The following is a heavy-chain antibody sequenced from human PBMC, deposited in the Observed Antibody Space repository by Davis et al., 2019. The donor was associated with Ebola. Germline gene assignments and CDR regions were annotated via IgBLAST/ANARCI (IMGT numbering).Heavy chain of an antibody. D-gene: IGHD3-22*01. V-gene: IGHV4-39*01. Sequence: SETLSLTCTVSGGSISSGGYYWAWIRQSPGKGLEWIGSVYYSGSAYYNPSLKSRVTISVDTSKNQFSLKLSSVTAADTAVYYCARAPGGGYSGYDGAMIVVVPLYYFDYWGQGTLVTVSS. CDR2: VYYSGSA. CDR1: GGSISSGGYY. J-gene: IGHJ4*02. CDR3: ARAPGGGYSGYDGAMIVVVPLYYFDY.